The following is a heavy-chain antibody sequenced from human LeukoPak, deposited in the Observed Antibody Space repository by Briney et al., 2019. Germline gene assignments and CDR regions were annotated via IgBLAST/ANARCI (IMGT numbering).Heavy chain of an antibody. D-gene: IGHD2-15*01. J-gene: IGHJ5*02. CDR3: ARVKSKYCSGGSCYSFDP. Sequence: SETLSLTCTVSGYSISTGYYWDWIRQPPGKGLEWIGSIYYSGSTYYNPSLKGRVTISVDTSKNQFSLKLSSVTAADTAVYYCARVKSKYCSGGSCYSFDPWGQGTLVTVSS. V-gene: IGHV4-38-2*02. CDR2: IYYSGST. CDR1: GYSISTGYY.